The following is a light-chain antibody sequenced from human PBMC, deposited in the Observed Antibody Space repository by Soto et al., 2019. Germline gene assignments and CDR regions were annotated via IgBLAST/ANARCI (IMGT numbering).Light chain of an antibody. CDR3: QRRSNWSTT. CDR1: QSVSSY. Sequence: IVLTQSPATLSLSPLEIATLSCMASQSVSSYLAWYQQKPGQPPRLLIYDASNRATGIPARFSGSGSGTDFTLTISSLEPEDFAVYYCQRRSNWSTTFGQGTKVDIK. J-gene: IGKJ1*01. V-gene: IGKV3-11*01. CDR2: DAS.